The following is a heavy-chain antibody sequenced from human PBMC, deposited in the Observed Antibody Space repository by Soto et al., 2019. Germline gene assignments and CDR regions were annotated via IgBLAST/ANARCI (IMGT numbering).Heavy chain of an antibody. CDR1: GGTFSSYA. V-gene: IGHV1-69*13. J-gene: IGHJ4*02. Sequence: ASVKVSCKASGGTFSSYAISWVRQAPGQGLEWMGGIIPIFGTANYAQKFQGRVTITADESTSTAYMELSSLRSEDTAVYYCARVVRFYYDSSGYYFDYWGQGTLVTVSS. D-gene: IGHD3-22*01. CDR3: ARVVRFYYDSSGYYFDY. CDR2: IIPIFGTA.